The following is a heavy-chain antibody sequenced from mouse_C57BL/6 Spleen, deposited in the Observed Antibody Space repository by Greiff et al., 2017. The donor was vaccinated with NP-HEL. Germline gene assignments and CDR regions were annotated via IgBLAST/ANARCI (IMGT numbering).Heavy chain of an antibody. V-gene: IGHV2-6-1*01. D-gene: IGHD2-3*01. CDR1: GFSLTSYG. Sequence: VHLVESGPGLVAPSQSLSITCTVSGFSLTSYGVHWVRQPPGKGLEWLVVIWSDGSTTYNSALKSRLSISKDNSKSQVFLKMNSLQTDDTAVYYCARHDYDSYSWFAYWGQGTLVTVSA. J-gene: IGHJ3*01. CDR3: ARHDYDSYSWFAY. CDR2: IWSDGST.